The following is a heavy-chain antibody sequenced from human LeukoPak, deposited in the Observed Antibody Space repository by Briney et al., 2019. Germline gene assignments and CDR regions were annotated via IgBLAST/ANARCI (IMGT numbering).Heavy chain of an antibody. CDR3: TRQLPVAATPDYYYYMDV. Sequence: PGGSLRLSCAASGFTFSSYAMHWVRQAPGKGLEYVSAISSNGGSTYYANSVKGRFTISRDDSKNTAYLQMNSLKTEDTAVYYCTRQLPVAATPDYYYYMDVWGKGTTVTVSS. D-gene: IGHD2-15*01. V-gene: IGHV3-64*01. CDR1: GFTFSSYA. CDR2: ISSNGGST. J-gene: IGHJ6*03.